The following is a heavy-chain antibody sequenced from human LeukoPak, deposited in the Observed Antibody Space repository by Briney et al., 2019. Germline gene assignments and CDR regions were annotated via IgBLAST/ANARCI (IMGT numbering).Heavy chain of an antibody. Sequence: GGSLRLSCAASGFTFSSYWMSWVRQAPGKGLEWVANIKQDGSEKYYVDSAKGRFTISRDNAKNSLYLQMNSLRAEDTAVYYCARDRGDSKFYYFDYWGQGTLVTVSS. D-gene: IGHD2-21*01. CDR2: IKQDGSEK. CDR3: ARDRGDSKFYYFDY. V-gene: IGHV3-7*01. CDR1: GFTFSSYW. J-gene: IGHJ4*02.